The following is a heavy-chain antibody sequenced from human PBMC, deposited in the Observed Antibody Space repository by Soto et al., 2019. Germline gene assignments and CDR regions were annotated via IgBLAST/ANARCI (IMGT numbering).Heavy chain of an antibody. CDR2: IYYSGST. CDR3: ARGQVEVFWSGYYPNWFDP. J-gene: IGHJ5*02. D-gene: IGHD3-3*01. CDR1: GGSISSYY. Sequence: SETLSLTCTVSGGSISSYYWSWIRQPPGKGLEWIGYIYYSGSTNYNPSLKSRVTISVDTSKNQFSLKLSSVTAADTAVYYCARGQVEVFWSGYYPNWFDPWGQGTLVTVSS. V-gene: IGHV4-59*01.